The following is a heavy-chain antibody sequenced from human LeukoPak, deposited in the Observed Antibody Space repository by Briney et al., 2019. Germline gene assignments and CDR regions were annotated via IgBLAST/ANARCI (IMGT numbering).Heavy chain of an antibody. J-gene: IGHJ5*02. Sequence: GGSLRLSCAASGFTFSSYAMHWVRQAPGKGLEWVAVISYDGSDKYYADSVKGRFTISRDNSKNTLYLQMNSLRAEDTAVYYCAKNGQSGFSFDPWGQGILVSVSS. CDR2: ISYDGSDK. V-gene: IGHV3-30-3*02. CDR1: GFTFSSYA. D-gene: IGHD1-26*01. CDR3: AKNGQSGFSFDP.